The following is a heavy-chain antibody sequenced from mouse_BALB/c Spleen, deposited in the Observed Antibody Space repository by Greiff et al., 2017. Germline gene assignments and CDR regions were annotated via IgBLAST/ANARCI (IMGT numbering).Heavy chain of an antibody. J-gene: IGHJ1*01. Sequence: EVHLVESGGGLVQPGGSLKLSCAASGFTFSSYGMSWVRQTPDKRLELVATINSNGGSTYYPDSVKGRFTISRDNAKNTLYLQMSSLKSEDTAMYYCARFTTVVAPVFDVWGAGTTVTVSS. D-gene: IGHD1-1*01. CDR3: ARFTTVVAPVFDV. CDR1: GFTFSSYG. V-gene: IGHV5-6-3*01. CDR2: INSNGGST.